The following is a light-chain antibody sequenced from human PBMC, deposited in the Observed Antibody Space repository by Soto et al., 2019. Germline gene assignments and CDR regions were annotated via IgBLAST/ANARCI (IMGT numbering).Light chain of an antibody. CDR2: GAS. J-gene: IGKJ1*01. CDR1: QTVLNNY. CDR3: QQYGSSGT. V-gene: IGKV3-20*01. Sequence: IFLTQSPGTLSLSQREIATLSCRASQTVLNNYLTWYQQKPGQAPRRLIFGASIRATGIPDRFSGSGSGTDFTLTISRLEPEDFAVYYCQQYGSSGTFGQGTKVDI.